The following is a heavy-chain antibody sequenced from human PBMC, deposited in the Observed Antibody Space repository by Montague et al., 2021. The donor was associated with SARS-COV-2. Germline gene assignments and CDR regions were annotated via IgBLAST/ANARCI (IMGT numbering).Heavy chain of an antibody. CDR2: ISSSSSYI. CDR1: GFTFSSYS. D-gene: IGHD1-26*01. Sequence: SLRLSCAASGFTFSSYSMNWVRQAPGKGLEWVSSISSSSSYIYYADSVKGRSTISRDNAKNSLYLQMNSLRAEDTAVYYCARDRVEIVGAAGFDYWGQGTLVTVSS. CDR3: ARDRVEIVGAAGFDY. J-gene: IGHJ4*02. V-gene: IGHV3-21*01.